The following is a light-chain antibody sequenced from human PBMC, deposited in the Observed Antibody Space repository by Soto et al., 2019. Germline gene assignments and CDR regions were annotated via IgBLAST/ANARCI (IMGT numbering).Light chain of an antibody. CDR2: DAS. CDR3: QQYYKWPLT. J-gene: IGKJ4*01. CDR1: QSVFSN. V-gene: IGKV3-15*01. Sequence: EIVMTQSPATLSVSPGERVTLSCWASQSVFSNLAWYQQKPGQTPRLLIYDASTRAAGIPARMSGSGSGTEFTLTISSLQSEDFTVYYCQQYYKWPLTFGGGTKVDIK.